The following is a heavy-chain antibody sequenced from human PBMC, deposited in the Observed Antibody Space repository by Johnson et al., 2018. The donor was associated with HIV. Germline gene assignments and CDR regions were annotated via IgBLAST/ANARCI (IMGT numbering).Heavy chain of an antibody. CDR3: AREGYYDSSGYYGAFDM. CDR2: ISGSGGST. V-gene: IGHV3-23*04. Sequence: EVQLVESGGGLVQPGGSLRLSCAASGFTFSSYAMSWVRQAPGQGLEWVSAISGSGGSTYYADSVKGRFTISRDNSKNTLYLQLNSLRPEDTAVYYCAREGYYDSSGYYGAFDMWGQGTMVTVSS. D-gene: IGHD3-22*01. CDR1: GFTFSSYA. J-gene: IGHJ3*02.